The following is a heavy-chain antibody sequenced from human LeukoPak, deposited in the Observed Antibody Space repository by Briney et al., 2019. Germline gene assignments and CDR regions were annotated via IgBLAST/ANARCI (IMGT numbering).Heavy chain of an antibody. CDR2: INPNSGGT. Sequence: GASVKVSCKASGYTFTSYGISWVRQAPGQGLEWMGWINPNSGGTNYAQKFQGRVTMTRDTSISTAYMELSRLRSDDTAVYYCARDPADIVVVVAAPYNWFDPWGQGTLVTVSS. CDR1: GYTFTSYG. D-gene: IGHD2-15*01. CDR3: ARDPADIVVVVAAPYNWFDP. V-gene: IGHV1-2*02. J-gene: IGHJ5*02.